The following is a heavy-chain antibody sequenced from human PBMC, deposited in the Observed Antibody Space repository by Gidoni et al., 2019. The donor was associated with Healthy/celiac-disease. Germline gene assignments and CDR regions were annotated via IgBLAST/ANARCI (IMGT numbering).Heavy chain of an antibody. V-gene: IGHV1-2*04. CDR2: INPNSGGT. J-gene: IGHJ5*02. CDR1: GSTFTGYY. Sequence: QVQLVQSGAEVKKPGASVTVSCKASGSTFTGYYMHWVRQAPGQGLEWMGWINPNSGGTNYAQKFQGWVTMTRDTSISTAYMELSRLRSDDTAVYYCARDLGFGELWDWFDPWGQGTLVTVSS. D-gene: IGHD3-10*01. CDR3: ARDLGFGELWDWFDP.